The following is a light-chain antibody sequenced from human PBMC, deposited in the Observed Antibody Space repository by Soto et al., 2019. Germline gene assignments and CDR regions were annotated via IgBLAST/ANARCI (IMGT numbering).Light chain of an antibody. Sequence: EIVLTQSPATLSLSPGERATLSCRASQSVTSYLAWYQQKPGQAPRLLVYGASNRATGIPDRFSGSGSGTDFTLTISSLEPEDFAGYYCQQRSNWPLTFGGGTKVEIK. CDR2: GAS. CDR3: QQRSNWPLT. J-gene: IGKJ4*01. CDR1: QSVTSY. V-gene: IGKV3-11*01.